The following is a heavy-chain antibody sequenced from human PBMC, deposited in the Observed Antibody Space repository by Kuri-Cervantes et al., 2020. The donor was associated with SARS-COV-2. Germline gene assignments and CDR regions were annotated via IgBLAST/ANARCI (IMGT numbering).Heavy chain of an antibody. J-gene: IGHJ4*02. CDR1: GFTFSSYA. CDR3: ARAQTYDFWSGYLY. Sequence: GGSLRLSCAASGFTFSSYAMHWVRQAPGKGLEWVAVISYDGSNKYYADSVKGRFTISRDNSKNTLYLQMNSLRAEDTAVNYCARAQTYDFWSGYLYWGQGTLVTVSS. D-gene: IGHD3-3*01. CDR2: ISYDGSNK. V-gene: IGHV3-30-3*01.